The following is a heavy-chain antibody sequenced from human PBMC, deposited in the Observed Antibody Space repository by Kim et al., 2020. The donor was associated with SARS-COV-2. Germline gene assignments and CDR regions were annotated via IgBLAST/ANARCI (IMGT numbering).Heavy chain of an antibody. V-gene: IGHV3-7*03. J-gene: IGHJ5*02. CDR1: GFSIGSDW. Sequence: GGSLRLXCAASGFSIGSDWMSWVRQAPGKGPEWVANIEKDGSEKNYVDSVKGRFTISRDSAKNSLYLQMNSLRVEDTAVYYCARDPSAESTWGQGTLVSVSS. CDR3: ARDPSAEST. CDR2: IEKDGSEK.